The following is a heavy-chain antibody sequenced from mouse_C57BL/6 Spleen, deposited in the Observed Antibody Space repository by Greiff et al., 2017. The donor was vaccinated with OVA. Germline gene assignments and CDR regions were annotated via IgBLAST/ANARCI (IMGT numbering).Heavy chain of an antibody. CDR2: INYDGSST. V-gene: IGHV5-16*01. D-gene: IGHD2-5*01. Sequence: EVKLVESEGGLVQPGSSMKLSCTASGFTFSDYYMAWVRQVPEKGLEWVANINYDGSSTYYLDSLKSRFIISRDNAKNILYLQMSSLKSEDTATYYCARGGPYYSNYCDYWGQGTTLTVSS. CDR1: GFTFSDYY. J-gene: IGHJ2*01. CDR3: ARGGPYYSNYCDY.